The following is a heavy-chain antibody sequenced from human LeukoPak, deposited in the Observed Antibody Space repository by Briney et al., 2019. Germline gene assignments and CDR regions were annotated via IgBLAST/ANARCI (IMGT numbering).Heavy chain of an antibody. CDR2: IHDSGST. CDR3: ARGRSGGDWFDP. V-gene: IGHV4-59*01. CDR1: GGSIGSYY. Sequence: PSGTLSLTCAVSGGSIGSYYWSWIRQPPGKGLEWIGYIHDSGSTKYNPSLKSRVTMSVDTSRNHLSLKLPSVTAADTAVYYCARGRSGGDWFDPWGQGTLVTVSS. J-gene: IGHJ5*02. D-gene: IGHD3-10*01.